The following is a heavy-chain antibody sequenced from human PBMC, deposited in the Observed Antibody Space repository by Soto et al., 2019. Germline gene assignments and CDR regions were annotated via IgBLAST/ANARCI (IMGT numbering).Heavy chain of an antibody. V-gene: IGHV4-59*01. D-gene: IGHD3-9*01. CDR3: ARGYYDILTGYYIAY. CDR1: GGSISSYY. J-gene: IGHJ4*02. CDR2: IYYSGST. Sequence: PSETLSLTCTVSGGSISSYYWSWIRQPPGKGLEWIGYIYYSGSTNYNPSLKSRVTISVDTSKNQFSLKLSSVTAADTAVYYCARGYYDILTGYYIAYWGQGTLVTV.